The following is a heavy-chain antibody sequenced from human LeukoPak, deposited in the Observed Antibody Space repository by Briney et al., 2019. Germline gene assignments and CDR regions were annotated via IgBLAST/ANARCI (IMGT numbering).Heavy chain of an antibody. V-gene: IGHV4-38-2*02. CDR3: ARAYDDGDY. CDR2: IYHSGNT. CDR1: GYSISSGYY. D-gene: IGHD5-12*01. Sequence: PSETLSLTCTVSGYSISSGYYWGWIRQPPGKGLEWIGSIYHSGNTYYNPSLKSRVTISVDTSKNQFSLKLSSVTAADTAVYYCARAYDDGDYWGQGALVTVSS. J-gene: IGHJ4*02.